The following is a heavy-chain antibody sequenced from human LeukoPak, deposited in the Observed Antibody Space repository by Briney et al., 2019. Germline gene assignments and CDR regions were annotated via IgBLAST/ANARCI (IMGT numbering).Heavy chain of an antibody. CDR3: ARAAVVTASDP. Sequence: PSETLSLTCAVYGGSFSGYYWSWIRQPPGKGLEWIGEINHSGSTNYNPSLKSRVTIPVDTSKNQFSLKLSSVTAADTAVYYCARAAVVTASDPWGQGTLVTVSS. CDR1: GGSFSGYY. J-gene: IGHJ5*02. CDR2: INHSGST. D-gene: IGHD2-21*02. V-gene: IGHV4-34*01.